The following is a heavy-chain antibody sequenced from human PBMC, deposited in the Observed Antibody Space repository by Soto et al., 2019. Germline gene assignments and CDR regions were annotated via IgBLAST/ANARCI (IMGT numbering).Heavy chain of an antibody. D-gene: IGHD3-22*01. CDR1: GGSVSSGSYY. Sequence: PSETLSLTCTVSGGSVSSGSYYWSWIRRPPGKGLEWIGYIYYSGSTNYNPSLKSRVTISVDTSKNQFSLKLSSVTAADTAVYYCARVRGYYDSSGYSTYPDYWGQGTLVTVSS. V-gene: IGHV4-61*01. CDR2: IYYSGST. CDR3: ARVRGYYDSSGYSTYPDY. J-gene: IGHJ4*02.